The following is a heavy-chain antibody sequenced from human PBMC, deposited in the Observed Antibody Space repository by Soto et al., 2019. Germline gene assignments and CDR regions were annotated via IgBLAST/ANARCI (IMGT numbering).Heavy chain of an antibody. CDR2: IIPIFGTA. J-gene: IGHJ6*02. Sequence: GASVKVSCKASGYTFTGYYMHWVRQAPGQGLEWMGGIIPIFGTANYAQKFQGRVTITADESTSTAYMELSSLRSEDTAVYYCARGYCSSTSCSFWTVIMDVWGQGTTVTVSS. V-gene: IGHV1-69*13. D-gene: IGHD2-2*01. CDR1: GYTFTGYY. CDR3: ARGYCSSTSCSFWTVIMDV.